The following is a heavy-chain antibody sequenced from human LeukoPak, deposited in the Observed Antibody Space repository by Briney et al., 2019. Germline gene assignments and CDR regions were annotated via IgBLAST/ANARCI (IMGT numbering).Heavy chain of an antibody. Sequence: SETLSLTCAVYGGSLSGHYWSWIRQPPGKGLEWIGEINDRGSTNYNPSLKSRVIISVDTSKNQFSLKLSSVTAADTAVYYCARGQTYYDSSGYFGYWGQGTLVTVSS. J-gene: IGHJ4*02. V-gene: IGHV4-34*01. D-gene: IGHD3-22*01. CDR2: INDRGST. CDR3: ARGQTYYDSSGYFGY. CDR1: GGSLSGHY.